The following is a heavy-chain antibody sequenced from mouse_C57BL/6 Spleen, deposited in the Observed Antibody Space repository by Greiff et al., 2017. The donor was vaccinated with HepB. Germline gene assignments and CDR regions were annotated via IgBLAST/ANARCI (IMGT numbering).Heavy chain of an antibody. CDR2: IYPGDGDT. CDR1: GYAFSSSW. V-gene: IGHV1-82*01. D-gene: IGHD2-5*01. Sequence: QVQLQQSGPELVKPGASVKISCKASGYAFSSSWMNWVKQRPGKGLEWIGRIYPGDGDTNYNGKFKGKATLTADKSSSTAYMQLSSLTSEDSAVYCCAREGGPYYSNYVDYAMDYWGQGTSVTVSS. CDR3: AREGGPYYSNYVDYAMDY. J-gene: IGHJ4*01.